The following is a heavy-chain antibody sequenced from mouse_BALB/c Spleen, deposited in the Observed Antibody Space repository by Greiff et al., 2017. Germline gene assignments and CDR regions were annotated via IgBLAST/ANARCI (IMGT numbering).Heavy chain of an antibody. Sequence: VQLQQSGAELVKPGASVKLSCTASGFNIKDTYMHWVKQRPEQGLEWIGRIDPANGNTKYDPKFQGKATITADTSSNTAYLQLSSLTSEDTAVYYCANDYDIYAMDDWGQGTSVTVSS. CDR3: ANDYDIYAMDD. J-gene: IGHJ4*01. V-gene: IGHV14-3*02. CDR1: GFNIKDTY. CDR2: IDPANGNT. D-gene: IGHD2-4*01.